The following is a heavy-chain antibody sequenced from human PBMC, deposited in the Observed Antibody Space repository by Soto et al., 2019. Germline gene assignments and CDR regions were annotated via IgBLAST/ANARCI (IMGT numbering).Heavy chain of an antibody. V-gene: IGHV4-30-4*01. Sequence: SETLSLTCTVSGGSISGYYWSWIRQPPGKGLEWIGYIYYSGSTYYNPSLKSRVTISVDTSKNQFSLKLSSVTAADTAVYYCARERPDGSRLDPWGQGTLVTVSS. J-gene: IGHJ5*02. CDR2: IYYSGST. D-gene: IGHD6-13*01. CDR3: ARERPDGSRLDP. CDR1: GGSISGYY.